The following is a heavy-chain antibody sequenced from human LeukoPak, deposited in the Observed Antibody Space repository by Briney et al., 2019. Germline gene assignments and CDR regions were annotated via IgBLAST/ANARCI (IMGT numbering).Heavy chain of an antibody. CDR2: SSASGDNT. J-gene: IGHJ3*02. D-gene: IGHD3-3*01. V-gene: IGHV3-23*01. Sequence: PGGSLRLSCAASGFTFSNYAMTWVRQAPGRGLGWVSASSASGDNTFYADSVKGRFTISRDNSKNTLYLQMNSLRAEDTAVYYCAKGLHTIFGVALDAFDIWGQGTMVTVSS. CDR1: GFTFSNYA. CDR3: AKGLHTIFGVALDAFDI.